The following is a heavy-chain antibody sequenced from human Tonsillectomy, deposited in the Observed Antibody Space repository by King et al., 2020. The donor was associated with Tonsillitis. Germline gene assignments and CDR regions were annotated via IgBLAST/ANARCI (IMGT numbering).Heavy chain of an antibody. V-gene: IGHV4-34*01. CDR1: GGSFSGYY. D-gene: IGHD3-10*01. CDR2: INHSGST. Sequence: VQLQQWGAGLLKPSETLSLTCAVYGGSFSGYYWSWIRQPPGKGLEWIGEINHSGSTNYNPSLKSRVTISVDTSKNQFSLKLSSVTAADTAVYYCARTGRVRGAFDYWGQGTLVTVSS. J-gene: IGHJ4*02. CDR3: ARTGRVRGAFDY.